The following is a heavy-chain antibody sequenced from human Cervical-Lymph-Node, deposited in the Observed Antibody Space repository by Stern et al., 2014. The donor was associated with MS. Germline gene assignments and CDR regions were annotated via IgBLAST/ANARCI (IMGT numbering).Heavy chain of an antibody. CDR2: INRSDDDT. J-gene: IGHJ4*02. Sequence: VQLVESGAEVKKPGASVKVSCKASGFTFTNYYVLWVRQAPGQGLEWMGIINRSDDDTGYAQRFQGRLTVTRDTSSSTVYMELTSLRYDDTAVYYCALSAFDFWGQGTLVTVSS. D-gene: IGHD5/OR15-5a*01. CDR1: GFTFTNYY. CDR3: ALSAFDF. V-gene: IGHV1-46*01.